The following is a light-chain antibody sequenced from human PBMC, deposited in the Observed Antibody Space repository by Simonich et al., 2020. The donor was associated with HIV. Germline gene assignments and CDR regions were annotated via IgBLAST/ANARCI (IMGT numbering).Light chain of an antibody. J-gene: IGKJ2*01. CDR1: QSVLYSSNNKNY. CDR3: QQYYSTPPYT. CDR2: WAS. V-gene: IGKV4-1*01. Sequence: DIVMTQSPDSLAVSLGERATINCKSSQSVLYSSNNKNYLVWYPQKPGQPPKLLIYWASPRESGVPDRFSGSGSGTDFTLTISSLKAEDVAVYYCQQYYSTPPYTFGQGTKLEIK.